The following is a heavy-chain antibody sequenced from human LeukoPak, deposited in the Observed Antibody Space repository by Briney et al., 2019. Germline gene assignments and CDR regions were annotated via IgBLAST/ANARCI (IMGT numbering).Heavy chain of an antibody. J-gene: IGHJ4*02. CDR1: GGSISSYY. Sequence: PSETLSLTCTVSGGSISSYYWSWFRQPPGKGLEWIGYIYYSGSTNYNPSLKSRVTISVDTSKNQFSLKLSSVTAADTAVYYCARGGVRYFDWSWGQGTLVTVSS. CDR3: ARGGVRYFDWS. V-gene: IGHV4-59*01. CDR2: IYYSGST. D-gene: IGHD3-9*01.